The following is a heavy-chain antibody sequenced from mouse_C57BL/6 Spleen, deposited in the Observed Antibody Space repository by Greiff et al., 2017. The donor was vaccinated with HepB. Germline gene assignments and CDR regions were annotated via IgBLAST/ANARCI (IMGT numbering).Heavy chain of an antibody. V-gene: IGHV1-4*01. CDR2: INPSSGYT. CDR1: GYTFTSYT. J-gene: IGHJ1*03. CDR3: ARSPDYYYGSSYGWYFDV. Sequence: QVQLQQSGAELARPGASVKMSCKASGYTFTSYTMHWVNQRPGQGLEWIGYINPSSGYTKYNQKFKDKATLTADKSSSTAYMQLSSLTSEDSAVYYCARSPDYYYGSSYGWYFDVWGTGTTVTVSS. D-gene: IGHD1-1*01.